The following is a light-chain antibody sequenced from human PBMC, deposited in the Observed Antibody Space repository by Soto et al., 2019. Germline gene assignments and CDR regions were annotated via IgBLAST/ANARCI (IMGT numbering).Light chain of an antibody. Sequence: DIVLTQSPGTLSLSRGERATLSCRASQSVSTYLGWYQQKPGQAPRRLIYDASTRATGISARFSGSGSGTAFPLTISSLEPADFAVYYCQQRSICPVTFGQRTQVEIK. J-gene: IGKJ1*01. CDR2: DAS. V-gene: IGKV3-11*01. CDR3: QQRSICPVT. CDR1: QSVSTY.